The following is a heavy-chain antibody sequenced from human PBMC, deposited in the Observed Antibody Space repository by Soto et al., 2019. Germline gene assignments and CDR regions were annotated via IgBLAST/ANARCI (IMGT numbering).Heavy chain of an antibody. J-gene: IGHJ5*02. D-gene: IGHD6-19*01. CDR3: AREVIAVAGTVWFDP. V-gene: IGHV1-69*12. CDR1: GGTFSSYA. CDR2: IIPIFGTA. Sequence: QVQLVQSGAEVKKPGSSVKVSCKASGGTFSSYAISWVQQAPGQGLEWMGGIIPIFGTANYAQKFQGRVTITADESTSTAYMELSSLRSEDTAVYYCAREVIAVAGTVWFDPWGQGTLVTVSS.